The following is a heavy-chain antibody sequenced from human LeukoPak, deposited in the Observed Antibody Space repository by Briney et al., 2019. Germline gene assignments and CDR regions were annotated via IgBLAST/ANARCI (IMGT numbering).Heavy chain of an antibody. V-gene: IGHV4-30-4*01. CDR2: FYYSGST. CDR3: ARGGYSGSYPLYYYYGMDV. D-gene: IGHD1-26*01. Sequence: SQTLSLTCTVSGGSISSGDYYWSWIRQPPGKGLEWIGYFYYSGSTYYNPSLESRFTISVDTSKNQFSLQLSSVTAADTAVYYCARGGYSGSYPLYYYYGMDVWGQGTTVTVSS. J-gene: IGHJ6*02. CDR1: GGSISSGDYY.